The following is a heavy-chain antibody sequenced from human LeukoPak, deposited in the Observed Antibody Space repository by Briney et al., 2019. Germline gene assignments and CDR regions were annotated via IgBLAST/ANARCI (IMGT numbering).Heavy chain of an antibody. CDR3: ARGGYRGSYYDAFDI. D-gene: IGHD1-26*01. J-gene: IGHJ3*02. Sequence: GASVKVSCKASGYTFTSYYMHWVRQAPGQGLEWMGWINPNSGDTNYVQKFQGRVTMTRDTSISTAYMDLSRLRSDDTAVYYCARGGYRGSYYDAFDIWGQGTMVTVSS. CDR1: GYTFTSYY. CDR2: INPNSGDT. V-gene: IGHV1-2*02.